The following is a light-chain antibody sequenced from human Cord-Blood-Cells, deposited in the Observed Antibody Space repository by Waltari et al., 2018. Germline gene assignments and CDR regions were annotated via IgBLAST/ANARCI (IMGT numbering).Light chain of an antibody. CDR3: EQYNSYSYT. V-gene: IGKV1-5*01. CDR2: DAS. CDR1: QSISSW. J-gene: IGKJ2*01. Sequence: DIQMTQSPSTLSASVGDRVTIPCRASQSISSWLAWYQQKPGKAANLLIYDASRLESGVPSRVSGSGSGTEFTLTSSSLQPDDFATDDCEQYNSYSYTFGQGTKLEIK.